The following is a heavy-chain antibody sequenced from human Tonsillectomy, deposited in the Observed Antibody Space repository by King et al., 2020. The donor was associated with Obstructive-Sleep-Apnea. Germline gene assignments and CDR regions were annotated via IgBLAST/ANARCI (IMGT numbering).Heavy chain of an antibody. D-gene: IGHD2-21*02. Sequence: VQLVESGGGVVQPGRSLRLSCAASGFTFSSYAMHWVRQAPGKGLEWVAVISYDGSNKYYADSVKGRFTISRDNSKNTLYLQMNSLRAEDTAVYYCARDPDVVVTDYYGMDVWGQGTTVTVSS. CDR1: GFTFSSYA. CDR2: ISYDGSNK. J-gene: IGHJ6*02. V-gene: IGHV3-30-3*01. CDR3: ARDPDVVVTDYYGMDV.